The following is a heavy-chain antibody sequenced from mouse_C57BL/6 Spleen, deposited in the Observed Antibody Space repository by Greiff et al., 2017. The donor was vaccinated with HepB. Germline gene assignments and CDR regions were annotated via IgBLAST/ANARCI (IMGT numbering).Heavy chain of an antibody. D-gene: IGHD1-1*01. CDR1: GYTFTSYW. J-gene: IGHJ3*01. Sequence: QVQLKQPGAELVRPGSSVKLSCKASGYTFTSYWMHWVKQRPIQGLEWIGNIDPSDSETHYNQKFKDKATLTVDKSSSTAYMQLSSLTSEDSAVYYCAKGYYGSSYPFAYWGQGTLVTVSA. CDR2: IDPSDSET. CDR3: AKGYYGSSYPFAY. V-gene: IGHV1-52*01.